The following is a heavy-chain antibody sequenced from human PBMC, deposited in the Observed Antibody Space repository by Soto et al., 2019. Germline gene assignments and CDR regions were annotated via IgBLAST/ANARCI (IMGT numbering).Heavy chain of an antibody. CDR2: ISYDGSNK. Sequence: GGSLRLSCAASGFTFSSYAMHWVRQAPGKGLEWVAVISYDGSNKYYADSVKGRFTISRDNSKNTVYLQMNSLRAEDTAVFYCARGLHYYDSSGYYRLDYWGQGTLVTVSS. J-gene: IGHJ4*02. CDR1: GFTFSSYA. CDR3: ARGLHYYDSSGYYRLDY. V-gene: IGHV3-30-3*01. D-gene: IGHD3-22*01.